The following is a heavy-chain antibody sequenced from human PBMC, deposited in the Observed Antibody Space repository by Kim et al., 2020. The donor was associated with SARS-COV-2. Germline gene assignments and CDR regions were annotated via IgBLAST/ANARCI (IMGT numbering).Heavy chain of an antibody. V-gene: IGHV3-23*01. CDR3: AKGAYYFDC. Sequence: GGSLRLSCAASGFSFGSHGMTWVRQAPGKGLECVSSINGGSTYYADSVKGRFTISRDNSKNTLYLQMNSLRAEDTAVYYCAKGAYYFDCWGQGTLVTVSS. D-gene: IGHD3-16*01. CDR1: GFSFGSHG. J-gene: IGHJ4*02. CDR2: INGGST.